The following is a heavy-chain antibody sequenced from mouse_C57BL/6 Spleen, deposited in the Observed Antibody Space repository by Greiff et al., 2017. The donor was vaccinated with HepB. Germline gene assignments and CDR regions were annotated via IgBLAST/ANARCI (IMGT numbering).Heavy chain of an antibody. J-gene: IGHJ2*01. CDR1: GYTFTSYW. D-gene: IGHD3-2*02. CDR2: IYPSDSET. CDR3: GRGLRLRYFDC. Sequence: QVQLQQPGAELVRPGSSVKLSCKASGYTFTSYWMDWVKQRPGQGLEWIGNIYPSDSETHYNQKFKDKATLTVDKSSSTAYMQLSSLTSEDSAVYYCGRGLRLRYFDCWGQGTTLTVSS. V-gene: IGHV1-61*01.